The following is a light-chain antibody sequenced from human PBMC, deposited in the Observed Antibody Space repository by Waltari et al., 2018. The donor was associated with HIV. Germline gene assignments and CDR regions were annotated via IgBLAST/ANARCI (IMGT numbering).Light chain of an antibody. CDR3: CSYAGSSLYV. J-gene: IGLJ1*01. V-gene: IGLV2-23*02. CDR2: EVR. CDR1: SSDVGSYNL. Sequence: VSGSPGQSITISCTGTSSDVGSYNLVSWYQQHPGKAPKLMIYEVRKRPSGVSKRFSGSKSGNTASLTISGLQAEDEADYYCCSYAGSSLYVFGTGTKVTVL.